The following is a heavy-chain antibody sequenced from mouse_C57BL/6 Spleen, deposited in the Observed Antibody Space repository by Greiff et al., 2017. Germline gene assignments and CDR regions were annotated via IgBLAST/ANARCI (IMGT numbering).Heavy chain of an antibody. CDR1: GYAFTNYL. V-gene: IGHV1-54*01. CDR2: INPGSGGT. J-gene: IGHJ2*01. Sequence: QVQLKQSGAELVRPGTSVKVSCKASGYAFTNYLLEWVKQRPGQGLEWIGVINPGSGGTNYNEKFKGKATLTADKSSSTAYMQLSSLTSEDSAVYFCARHPDYWGQGTTLTVSS. CDR3: ARHPDY.